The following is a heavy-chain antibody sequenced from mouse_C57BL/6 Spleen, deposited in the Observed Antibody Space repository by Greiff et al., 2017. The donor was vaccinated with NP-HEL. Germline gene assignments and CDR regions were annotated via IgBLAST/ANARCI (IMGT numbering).Heavy chain of an antibody. D-gene: IGHD2-2*01. J-gene: IGHJ1*03. CDR1: GYTFTDYY. CDR2: INPNNGGT. CDR3: ASPLYYGYDSYFDV. V-gene: IGHV1-26*01. Sequence: VQLQQSGPELVKPGASVKISCKASGYTFTDYYMNWVKQSHGKSLEWIGDINPNNGGTSYNQKFKGKATLTVDKSSSTAYMELRSLTSEDSAVYYCASPLYYGYDSYFDVWGTGTTVTVSS.